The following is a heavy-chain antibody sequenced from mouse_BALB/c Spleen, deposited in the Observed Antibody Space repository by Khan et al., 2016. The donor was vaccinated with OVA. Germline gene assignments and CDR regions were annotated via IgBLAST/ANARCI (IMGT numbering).Heavy chain of an antibody. J-gene: IGHJ3*01. D-gene: IGHD2-14*01. CDR2: ISTYYGDT. V-gene: IGHV1S137*01. CDR3: VRRSGGYRVAY. CDR1: GYTFTDFV. Sequence: QVQLQQSGAELVRPGVSVKISCKGSGYTFTDFVMHWMKQSQAKSLEWIGVISTYYGDTTYNQKFKGKATMTVDKSSSTAYMELARLTSEDSAIYCCVRRSGGYRVAYWGQGTLVTVSA.